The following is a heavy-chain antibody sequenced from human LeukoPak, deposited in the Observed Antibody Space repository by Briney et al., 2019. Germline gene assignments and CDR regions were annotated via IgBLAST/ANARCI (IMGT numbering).Heavy chain of an antibody. V-gene: IGHV3-7*01. CDR1: GFTFSFYW. J-gene: IGHJ4*02. Sequence: GGSLRLSCAASGFTFSFYWMSWVRQAPGKGLEWVANIKRDGSERYYVDSVKGRFTISRDNAKNSLYLLMNSLRAEDTAVYYCARVTGGGGYYHFDYWGQGTLVTVSS. CDR3: ARVTGGGGYYHFDY. D-gene: IGHD1-26*01. CDR2: IKRDGSER.